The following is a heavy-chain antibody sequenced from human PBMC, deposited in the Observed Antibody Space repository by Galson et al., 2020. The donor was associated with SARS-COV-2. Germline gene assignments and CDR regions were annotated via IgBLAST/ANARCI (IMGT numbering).Heavy chain of an antibody. J-gene: IGHJ4*02. Sequence: LSLTCAASGFTFSSYAMHWVRQAPGKGLEWVAVISYDGSNKYYADSVKGRFTISRDNSKNTLYLQMNSLRAEDTAVYYCARDLVVVAATPLDYWGQGTLVTVSS. CDR1: GFTFSSYA. CDR3: ARDLVVVAATPLDY. D-gene: IGHD2-15*01. V-gene: IGHV3-30*04. CDR2: ISYDGSNK.